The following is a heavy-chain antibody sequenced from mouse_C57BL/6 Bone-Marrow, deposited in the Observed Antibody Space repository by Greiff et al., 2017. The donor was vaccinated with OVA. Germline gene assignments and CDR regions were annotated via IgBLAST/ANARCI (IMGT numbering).Heavy chain of an antibody. D-gene: IGHD1-1*01. V-gene: IGHV5-4*01. Sequence: EVKVVESGGGLVKPGGSLKLSCAASGFTFRSYAMSWVRQTPEKRLAWVATISDGGSYTYYPDNVKGRFTISRDNAKNNLYLQMSHLKSEDTAMYYCARDSDYYYGSYYFDYWGQGTTLTVSS. CDR2: ISDGGSYT. J-gene: IGHJ2*01. CDR1: GFTFRSYA. CDR3: ARDSDYYYGSYYFDY.